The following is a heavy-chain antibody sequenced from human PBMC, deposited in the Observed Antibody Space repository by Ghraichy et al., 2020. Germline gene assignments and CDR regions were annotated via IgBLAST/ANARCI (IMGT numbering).Heavy chain of an antibody. CDR2: INPSGGST. Sequence: ASVKVSCKASGYTFTSYYMHWVRQAPGQGLEWMGIINPSGGSTRYAQKFQGRVTMTRDTSTSTVYMELSTLRSEDTAVYYCARPEGYCSSTSCSTTSDGMDVWGQGTTVTVSS. CDR3: ARPEGYCSSTSCSTTSDGMDV. V-gene: IGHV1-46*03. D-gene: IGHD2-2*01. CDR1: GYTFTSYY. J-gene: IGHJ6*02.